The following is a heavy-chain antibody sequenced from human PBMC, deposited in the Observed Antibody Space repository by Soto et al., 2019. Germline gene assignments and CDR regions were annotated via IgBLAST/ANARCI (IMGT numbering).Heavy chain of an antibody. D-gene: IGHD6-13*01. Sequence: EVQLLESGGGLVQPGGSLRLSCTASGFTFSSYAMSWVRQAPGKGLEWVSAISGSGGSTYYADSVKGRFTISRDNSKNTLYLQMNSLRAEDTAVYYCAKSTPTWQQLVPMPDYWGQGTLVTVSS. V-gene: IGHV3-23*01. J-gene: IGHJ4*02. CDR2: ISGSGGST. CDR3: AKSTPTWQQLVPMPDY. CDR1: GFTFSSYA.